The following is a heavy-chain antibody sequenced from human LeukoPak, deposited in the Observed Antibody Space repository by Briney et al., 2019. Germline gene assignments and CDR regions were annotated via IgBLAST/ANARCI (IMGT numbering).Heavy chain of an antibody. Sequence: ASVKVSCKASGYTFTSYYMHWVRQAPGQGLEWMGWISAYNGNTNYAQKLQGRVTMTTDTSTSTAYMELRSLRSDDTAVYYCVRRYCSGGSCWEDYWGQGTLVTVSS. D-gene: IGHD2-15*01. CDR2: ISAYNGNT. V-gene: IGHV1-18*04. J-gene: IGHJ4*02. CDR1: GYTFTSYY. CDR3: VRRYCSGGSCWEDY.